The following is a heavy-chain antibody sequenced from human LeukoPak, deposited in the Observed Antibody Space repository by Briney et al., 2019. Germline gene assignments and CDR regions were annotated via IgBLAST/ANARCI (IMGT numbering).Heavy chain of an antibody. Sequence: SGGSLRLSCAASGFTFSSYAMSWVRQAPGKGLEWVSVISGSGGSTYYADSVKGRFTISRDNSKNTLYLQMNSLRAEDTAVYYCAKDLGGYSYGRWGQGTLVTVSS. CDR3: AKDLGGYSYGR. J-gene: IGHJ4*02. CDR1: GFTFSSYA. CDR2: ISGSGGST. D-gene: IGHD5-18*01. V-gene: IGHV3-23*01.